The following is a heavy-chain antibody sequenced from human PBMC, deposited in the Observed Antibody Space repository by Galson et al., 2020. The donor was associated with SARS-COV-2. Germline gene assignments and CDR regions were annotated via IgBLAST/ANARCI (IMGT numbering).Heavy chain of an antibody. J-gene: IGHJ6*03. D-gene: IGHD3-3*01. Sequence: SETLSLTCTVSGGSISSYYWSWIRQPPGKGLEWIGYIYYSGNTNYNPSLKRRVTISVDTSKNQFSLKLSSVTAADTAVYYCARGNVLRFLEWSLLYYYYYMDVWGKGTTVTVSS. V-gene: IGHV4-59*01. CDR2: IYYSGNT. CDR3: ARGNVLRFLEWSLLYYYYYMDV. CDR1: GGSISSYY.